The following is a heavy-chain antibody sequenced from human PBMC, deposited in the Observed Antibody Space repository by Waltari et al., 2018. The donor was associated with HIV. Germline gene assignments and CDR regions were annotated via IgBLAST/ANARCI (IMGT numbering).Heavy chain of an antibody. Sequence: QVQLQESGPGLVQPSETLSLTCTVSGGSISSYYWRWIRQPPGTGLGWIGYIYYSGSTNYNPSLKSRVTISVDTSKNQFSLKLSSVTAADTTVYYCARAGWYNYYYYGMDVWGQGTTVTVSS. CDR2: IYYSGST. CDR1: GGSISSYY. CDR3: ARAGWYNYYYYGMDV. V-gene: IGHV4-59*01. J-gene: IGHJ6*02. D-gene: IGHD6-19*01.